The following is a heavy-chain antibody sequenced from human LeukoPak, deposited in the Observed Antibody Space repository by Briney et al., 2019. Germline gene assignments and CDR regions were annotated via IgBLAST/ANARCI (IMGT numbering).Heavy chain of an antibody. D-gene: IGHD3-10*01. CDR3: AREEGDYGSGSYYDV. J-gene: IGHJ1*01. Sequence: GASVKVSFKASGYTFTGYYIHWVRQAPGQGLEWMGRINPSNGGADFAQEFQGRVTMTRDTSISTAYMELSGLTSDDTAVFYCAREEGDYGSGSYYDVWGQGTLVTVSS. CDR1: GYTFTGYY. CDR2: INPSNGGA. V-gene: IGHV1-2*06.